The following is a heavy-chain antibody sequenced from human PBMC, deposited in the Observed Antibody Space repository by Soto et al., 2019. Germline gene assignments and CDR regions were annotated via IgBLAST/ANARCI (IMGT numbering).Heavy chain of an antibody. Sequence: EVQLVESGGGLVQPGRSQRLSCAASGFTFDDYAMHWVRQAPGKGLEWVSGINWNSGTIGYADSVKGRFAISRDNAKNTLYLQMSSLRGEDTALYYCANLGCSRPACDLYDYMDVWGKGTTVTVSS. CDR2: INWNSGTI. V-gene: IGHV3-9*01. CDR3: ANLGCSRPACDLYDYMDV. J-gene: IGHJ6*03. CDR1: GFTFDDYA. D-gene: IGHD2-2*01.